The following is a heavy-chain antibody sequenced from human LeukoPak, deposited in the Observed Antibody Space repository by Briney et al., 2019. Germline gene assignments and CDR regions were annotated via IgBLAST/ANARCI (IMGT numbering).Heavy chain of an antibody. J-gene: IGHJ3*02. CDR1: GGSISTYY. CDR2: IYYSGST. CDR3: AREYYYDSSGYYPPHAFDI. D-gene: IGHD3-22*01. Sequence: SETLSLTCTVSGGSISTYYWSWIRQPPGKGLEWIGYIYYSGSTNYNPSLKSRVTISVDTSKKQFSLKLSSVTAADTAVYYCAREYYYDSSGYYPPHAFDIWGQGTMVTVSP. V-gene: IGHV4-59*01.